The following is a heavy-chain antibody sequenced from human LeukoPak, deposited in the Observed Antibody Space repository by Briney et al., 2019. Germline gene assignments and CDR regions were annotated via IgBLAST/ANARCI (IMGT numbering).Heavy chain of an antibody. V-gene: IGHV3-21*01. Sequence: GGSLRLSCAASGFTFSTYSMNWVRQAPGKGLEWVSSMSSTSIYIYYTDSVKGRFTISRDNAKNSLYLQMNSLRAEDTAVYYCAREGFGELSAGAFDIWGQGTMVTVSS. CDR1: GFTFSTYS. CDR2: MSSTSIYI. D-gene: IGHD3-10*01. CDR3: AREGFGELSAGAFDI. J-gene: IGHJ3*02.